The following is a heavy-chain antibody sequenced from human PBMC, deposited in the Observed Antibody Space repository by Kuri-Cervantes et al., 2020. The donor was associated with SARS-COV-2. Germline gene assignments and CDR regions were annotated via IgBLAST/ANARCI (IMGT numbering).Heavy chain of an antibody. CDR2: IYYSGST. J-gene: IGHJ6*03. V-gene: IGHV4-59*08. Sequence: SQTLSLTCAVSGGSISNYYWSWIRQPPGKGLEWIGYIYYSGSTNYNPSLKSRVTISVDTSKNQFPLKLGSVTAADTAVYYCARHPSELNQLLYWVYYYYMDVWGKGTTVTVSS. D-gene: IGHD2-2*02. CDR1: GGSISNYY. CDR3: ARHPSELNQLLYWVYYYYMDV.